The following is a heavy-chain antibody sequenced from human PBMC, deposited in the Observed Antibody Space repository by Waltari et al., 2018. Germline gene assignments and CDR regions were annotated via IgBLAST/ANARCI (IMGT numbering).Heavy chain of an antibody. J-gene: IGHJ4*02. V-gene: IGHV4-39*01. CDR3: ARHGGYFSNFDY. D-gene: IGHD2-21*01. CDR2: IYHSGTT. CDR1: GGSISTIGYY. Sequence: QLQLQESGPGLVKPSETRSLTCTVSGGSISTIGYYWAWVRQPPGKGLEWIGTIYHSGTTYYNPSLESRVTISVDTSRNQFSLKLRSVTAEDTAVYYCARHGGYFSNFDYWGQGTLVTVSS.